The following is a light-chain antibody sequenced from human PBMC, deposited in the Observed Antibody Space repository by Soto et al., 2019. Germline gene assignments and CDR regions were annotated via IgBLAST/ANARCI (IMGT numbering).Light chain of an antibody. CDR1: QSIRTW. CDR3: QQYNSYSWT. V-gene: IGKV1-5*01. CDR2: DAS. Sequence: DIQLTQSPSTLSASVGDSVTITCRASQSIRTWLAWYQQKPGTAPKLLIYDASSLESGVPSRFSGSGSGAEFTLTISSLQPDDFATYYCQQYNSYSWTFGQGTKVDIK. J-gene: IGKJ1*01.